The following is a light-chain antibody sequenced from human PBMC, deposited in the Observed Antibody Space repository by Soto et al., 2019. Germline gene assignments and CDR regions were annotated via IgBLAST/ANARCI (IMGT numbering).Light chain of an antibody. CDR2: DAS. CDR1: QSISGA. J-gene: IGKJ2*01. V-gene: IGKV3-15*01. CDR3: QQYGDWPPDT. Sequence: EIVMTQSPATLSVSPGGRATLSCRASQSISGALAWYQQKPGQAPRLLIYDASTRATGVPARFGGSGSGTEFTLTISGLQSEDFAVYYCQQYGDWPPDTFGQGTKVEI.